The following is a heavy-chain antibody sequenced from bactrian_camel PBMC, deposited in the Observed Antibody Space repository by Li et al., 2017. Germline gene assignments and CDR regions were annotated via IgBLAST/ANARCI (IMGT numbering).Heavy chain of an antibody. Sequence: QLVESGGGLVQPGGSLRLSCTSSLFSYPYMTWVRQGPGKGLEWISTIDTGGSTYYADSVRGRFTISKDVAKNTLYLQMNSLKSDDTAMYYCGAVPWRTLVRGRWPPVYDFAGWGQGTQVTVS. V-gene: IGHV3S28*01. CDR1: LFSYPY. CDR2: IDTGGST. D-gene: IGHD7*01. CDR3: GAVPWRTLVRGRWPPVYDFAG. J-gene: IGHJ6*01.